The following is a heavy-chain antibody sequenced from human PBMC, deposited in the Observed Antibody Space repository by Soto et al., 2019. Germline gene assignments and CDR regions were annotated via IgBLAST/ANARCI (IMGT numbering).Heavy chain of an antibody. CDR1: GYSFTSYW. CDR3: ARLDDNSGYNHDPFDY. D-gene: IGHD3-22*01. Sequence: PGESLKISCKGSGYSFTSYWIGWVRQMPGKGLEWMGIIYPGDSDTRYSPSFQGQVTISADKSISTAYLQWSSLKASDTAMYYCARLDDNSGYNHDPFDYWGQGTLVTV. J-gene: IGHJ4*02. CDR2: IYPGDSDT. V-gene: IGHV5-51*01.